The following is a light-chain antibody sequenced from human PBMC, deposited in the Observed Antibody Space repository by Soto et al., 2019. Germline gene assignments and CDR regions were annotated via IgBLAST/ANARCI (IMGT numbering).Light chain of an antibody. CDR3: QQYNSYVWT. J-gene: IGKJ1*01. CDR1: ESIDSW. Sequence: DIQMTQSPSTLSASVGDRVSITCRARESIDSWLAWHQQKPGRAPKLLVSKASSLESGVPSRFSGSGSGTEFTLTISSLQPDDFATYYCQQYNSYVWTFGQGTKVDIK. V-gene: IGKV1-5*03. CDR2: KAS.